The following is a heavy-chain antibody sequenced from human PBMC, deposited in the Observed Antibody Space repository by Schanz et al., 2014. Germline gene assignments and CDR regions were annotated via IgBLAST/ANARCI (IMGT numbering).Heavy chain of an antibody. V-gene: IGHV3-23*01. J-gene: IGHJ4*02. Sequence: EVQLLESGGGLVRPGGSLRLSCTTSGLIFSTYTLNWVRQAPGKGLEWISAITGSGSKTYYADSVKGRFTIARDNSKNTLFLQMDSLRVEDTAVYYCMAMGRNTSHYFDHWGQGTLVTVSS. CDR1: GLIFSTYT. D-gene: IGHD1-1*01. CDR3: MAMGRNTSHYFDH. CDR2: ITGSGSKT.